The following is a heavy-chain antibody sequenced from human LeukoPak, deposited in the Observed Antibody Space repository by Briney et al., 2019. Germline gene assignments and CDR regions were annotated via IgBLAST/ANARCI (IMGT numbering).Heavy chain of an antibody. V-gene: IGHV1-8*01. CDR3: ARGRVGGKVVTYYMGV. CDR1: GYTFPSYD. J-gene: IGHJ6*03. Sequence: ASVKVSCKASGYTFPSYDIFWVRQATGQGLEWMGWMNPNSGNTGYSEKFRGRVTMTRQTSISTAYMELSSLKSDDTAVYYCARGRVGGKVVTYYMGVWGEGTTVTVSS. CDR2: MNPNSGNT. D-gene: IGHD2-21*02.